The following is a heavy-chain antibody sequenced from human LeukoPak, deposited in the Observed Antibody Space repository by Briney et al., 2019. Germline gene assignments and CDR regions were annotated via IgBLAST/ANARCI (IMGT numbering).Heavy chain of an antibody. V-gene: IGHV4-59*01. CDR2: IYYSGST. CDR3: ARDVRYYDFWSGLNWFDP. CDR1: GGSNSSYY. J-gene: IGHJ5*02. D-gene: IGHD3-3*01. Sequence: SETLSLTCTVSGGSNSSYYWSWIRQPPGKGLEWIGYIYYSGSTNYNPSLKSRVTISVDTSKNQFSLKLSSVTAADTAVYYCARDVRYYDFWSGLNWFDPWGQGTLVTVSS.